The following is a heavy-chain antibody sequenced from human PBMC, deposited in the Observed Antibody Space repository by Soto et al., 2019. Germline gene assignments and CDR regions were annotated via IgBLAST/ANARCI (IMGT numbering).Heavy chain of an antibody. V-gene: IGHV4-31*03. D-gene: IGHD3-22*01. CDR3: ARGPYYYYDTTGSTGWFDP. Sequence: HVQLQESGPGLVKPSQTLSLTCTVSNGSITSGGYYWSWIRQHPGKGLEWIGYIYYSGSTYYKPSLKRRVTISIDTSKNQFSLKLSSVTAADTALYYCARGPYYYYDTTGSTGWFDPWGQGTLVTVSS. CDR2: IYYSGST. CDR1: NGSITSGGYY. J-gene: IGHJ5*02.